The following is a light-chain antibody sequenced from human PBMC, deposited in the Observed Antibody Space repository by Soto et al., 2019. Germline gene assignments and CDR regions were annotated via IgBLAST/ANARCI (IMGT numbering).Light chain of an antibody. CDR1: SSDVGGYQY. CDR2: DVS. J-gene: IGLJ1*01. CDR3: CSYAGVYTFV. Sequence: VLTQPRSVSGSPGQSVTISCTGTSSDVGGYQYVSWYQQRPGKVPILMIYDVSKRPSGVPDRFSGSKSGITASLTISGLQAEDEADYYCCSYAGVYTFVFGSGTKVTVL. V-gene: IGLV2-11*01.